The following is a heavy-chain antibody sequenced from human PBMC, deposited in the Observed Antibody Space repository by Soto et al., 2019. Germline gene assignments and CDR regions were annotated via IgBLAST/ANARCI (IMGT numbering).Heavy chain of an antibody. CDR1: GFRLSNYA. Sequence: EVQLVESGGGLVQPGGSRGVSCAASGFRLSNYAMNWVRQAPGKGLEWVLYISIGSGSIFYADSVKGRFTISRDDAKNSLYMQMNTLRDEDTAVYYCVRDDRWAFDFWGQGTMVTVSS. D-gene: IGHD3-22*01. J-gene: IGHJ3*01. CDR3: VRDDRWAFDF. CDR2: ISIGSGSI. V-gene: IGHV3-48*02.